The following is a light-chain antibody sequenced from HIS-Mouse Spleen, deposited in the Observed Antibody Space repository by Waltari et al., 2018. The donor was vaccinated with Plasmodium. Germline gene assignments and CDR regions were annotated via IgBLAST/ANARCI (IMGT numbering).Light chain of an antibody. CDR2: DNK. CDR3: GTWDSSLSAGVV. J-gene: IGLJ2*01. CDR1: SSNIGNNY. Sequence: QSVLTQPPSVSAAPGQKVTISCSGSSSNIGNNYVSWYQQLPGTAPNLIIYDNKKRPSGIPDRFSGSKSGTSATLGITGLQTGDEADYYCGTWDSSLSAGVVFGGGTKLTVL. V-gene: IGLV1-51*01.